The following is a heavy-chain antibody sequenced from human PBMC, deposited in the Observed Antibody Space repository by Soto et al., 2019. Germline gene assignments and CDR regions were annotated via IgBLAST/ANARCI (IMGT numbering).Heavy chain of an antibody. V-gene: IGHV3-23*01. CDR1: GFTFSSYA. D-gene: IGHD3-16*01. CDR2: ISGGDGSP. J-gene: IGHJ4*02. Sequence: XGSLPLSSVDSGFTFSSYAMTWVRQAPGKGLEWVSAISGGDGSPSYADSVKGRFTISRDNSKNTLYLHMNSLRADDTAAYYCAKWHTYNYDSLAFSGFDCWGQGTQVTVSS. CDR3: AKWHTYNYDSLAFSGFDC.